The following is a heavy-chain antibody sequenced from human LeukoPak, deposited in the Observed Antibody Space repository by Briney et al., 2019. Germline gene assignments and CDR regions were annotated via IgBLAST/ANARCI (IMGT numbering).Heavy chain of an antibody. J-gene: IGHJ4*02. CDR2: ISAYNGNT. V-gene: IGHV1-18*01. Sequence: ASVKVSCKASGYTFTSYGISWVRQAPGQGLEWVGWISAYNGNTNYAQKLQGRVTMTTATSTSTAYMELRSLRSDDTAVYYCARDPHLGCSGGSCYLPPVSYYDSSGYYSDYWGQGTLVTVSS. D-gene: IGHD2-15*01. CDR1: GYTFTSYG. CDR3: ARDPHLGCSGGSCYLPPVSYYDSSGYYSDY.